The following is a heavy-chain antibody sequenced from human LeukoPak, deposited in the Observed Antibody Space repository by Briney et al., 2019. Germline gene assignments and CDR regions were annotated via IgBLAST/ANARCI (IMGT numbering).Heavy chain of an antibody. D-gene: IGHD6-6*01. CDR2: IYHSGST. Sequence: SETLSLTCTVSGYSISSGYYWGWIRQPPGKGLGWIGSIYHSGSTYYNPSLKSRVTISVDTSKNQFSLKLSSVTAADTAVYYCARHPSSSSSLYYYYMDVWGKGTTVTVSS. CDR3: ARHPSSSSSLYYYYMDV. CDR1: GYSISSGYY. V-gene: IGHV4-38-2*02. J-gene: IGHJ6*03.